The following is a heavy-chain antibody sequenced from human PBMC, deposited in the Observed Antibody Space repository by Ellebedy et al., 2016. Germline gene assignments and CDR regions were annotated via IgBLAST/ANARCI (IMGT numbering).Heavy chain of an antibody. D-gene: IGHD6-13*01. CDR3: ARQKEAAMNWLEP. Sequence: SETLSLXXTASGDAFRTYSFYWIWLRQPTGKGRDWIGSVFYTGSLYHNPSLTRRVTISVDTSNNNFSLRLSSVTAADTAVYYCARQKEAAMNWLEPWGQGVLVTVSS. V-gene: IGHV4-39*01. CDR1: GDAFRTYSFY. CDR2: VFYTGSL. J-gene: IGHJ5*02.